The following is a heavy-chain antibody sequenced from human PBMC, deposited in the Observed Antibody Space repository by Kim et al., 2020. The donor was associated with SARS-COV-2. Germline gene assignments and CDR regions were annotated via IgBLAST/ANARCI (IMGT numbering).Heavy chain of an antibody. CDR2: GST. D-gene: IGHD5-12*01. CDR3: ARGHMAIDY. J-gene: IGHJ4*02. V-gene: IGHV4-34*01. Sequence: GSTNRNPSLTRLVTIAVDTSKNQFYLKLSSVTAADTAVYYCARGHMAIDYWGQGTLVTVSS.